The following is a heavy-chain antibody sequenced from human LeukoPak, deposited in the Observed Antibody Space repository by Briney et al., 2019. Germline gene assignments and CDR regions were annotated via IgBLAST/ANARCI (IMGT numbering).Heavy chain of an antibody. V-gene: IGHV3-23*01. CDR3: ARVRGYGSSGWGGYYMDV. D-gene: IGHD6-19*01. J-gene: IGHJ6*03. CDR2: ISGSGIST. CDR1: GFTFSDYG. Sequence: GGSLRLSCAAAGFTFSDYGMNWVRQAPGKGLEWVSGISGSGISTYYADSVKGRFTISRDNSKNTLYLQMGSLRAEDMAVYYCARVRGYGSSGWGGYYMDVWGKGTTVTVSS.